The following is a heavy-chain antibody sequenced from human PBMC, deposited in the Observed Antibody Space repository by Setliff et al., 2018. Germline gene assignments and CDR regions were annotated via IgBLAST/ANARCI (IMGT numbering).Heavy chain of an antibody. V-gene: IGHV1-69*05. CDR3: ATDSGYCSGGSCYPRWFDP. Sequence: SVKVSCKASGGTFRSYGISWVRQAPGQGLEWMGGTIPSFGSTNYAQKFQDRVTIITDESTSTAYMELSSLRSEDTAVYYCATDSGYCSGGSCYPRWFDPWGQGTLVTVSS. J-gene: IGHJ5*02. D-gene: IGHD2-15*01. CDR1: GGTFRSYG. CDR2: TIPSFGST.